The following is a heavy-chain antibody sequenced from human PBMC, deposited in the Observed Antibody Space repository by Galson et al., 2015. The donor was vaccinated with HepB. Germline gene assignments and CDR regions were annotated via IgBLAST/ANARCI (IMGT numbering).Heavy chain of an antibody. CDR2: ISYDGSNK. D-gene: IGHD2-21*01. Sequence: LRLSCAASGFTFSSYGMHWVRQAPGKGLEWVAVISYDGSNKYYADSVKGRFTISRDNSKNTLYLQMNSLRAEDTAVYYCAKGGLGIWGQGTMVTVSS. CDR3: AKGGLGI. J-gene: IGHJ3*02. V-gene: IGHV3-30*18. CDR1: GFTFSSYG.